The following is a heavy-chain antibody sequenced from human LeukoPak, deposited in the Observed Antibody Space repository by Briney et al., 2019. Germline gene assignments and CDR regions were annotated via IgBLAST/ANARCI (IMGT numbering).Heavy chain of an antibody. CDR3: ARGGRSYYDSSGYYYS. J-gene: IGHJ4*02. CDR2: INHSGST. D-gene: IGHD3-22*01. Sequence: SETLSLTCTVYGRSLSDYYWSWIRQPPGKGLEWIGEINHSGSTNYSPSLKRRVTISVDTSNNQFSLKLSSVTAAERSVYYCARGGRSYYDSSGYYYSWGQGILVTVSS. CDR1: GRSLSDYY. V-gene: IGHV4-34*01.